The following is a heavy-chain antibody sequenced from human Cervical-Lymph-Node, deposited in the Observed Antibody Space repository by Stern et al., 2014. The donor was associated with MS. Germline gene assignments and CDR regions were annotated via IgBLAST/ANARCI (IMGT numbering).Heavy chain of an antibody. CDR2: ISTSGVYK. CDR3: TRAAGITASGSHFDY. J-gene: IGHJ4*02. CDR1: GFTVSSYS. D-gene: IGHD6-19*01. V-gene: IGHV3-21*01. Sequence: QLVQSGGGLVKPGGSLRLSCAASGFTVSSYSMNWVRQAPGKGLEWVSSISTSGVYKYYADSVKGRFTISRDTAKNSLYLQMSSLRAEDTAVYYCTRAAGITASGSHFDYWGQGILVTVSS.